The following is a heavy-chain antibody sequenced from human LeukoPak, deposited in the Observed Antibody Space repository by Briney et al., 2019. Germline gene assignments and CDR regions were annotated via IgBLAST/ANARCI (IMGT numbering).Heavy chain of an antibody. Sequence: GGSLRLSCAASGFTFSSYSMNWVRQAPGKGLEWVSSISSSSSYIYYADSVKGRFTISRDNAKSSLYLQMNSLRAEDTAVYYCAPDSSGYYPIDYWGQGTLVTVSS. J-gene: IGHJ4*02. V-gene: IGHV3-21*01. CDR1: GFTFSSYS. D-gene: IGHD3-22*01. CDR3: APDSSGYYPIDY. CDR2: ISSSSSYI.